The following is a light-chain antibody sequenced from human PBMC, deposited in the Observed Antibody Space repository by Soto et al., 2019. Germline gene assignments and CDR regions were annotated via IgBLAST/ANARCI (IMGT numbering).Light chain of an antibody. J-gene: IGLJ1*01. V-gene: IGLV2-14*01. CDR3: SSYTSSSTPLGV. CDR2: DVS. Sequence: QSVLTQPACVSGSPGQSSTISCTGTSSDVGGYNYVSWYQQHPGKAPKLMIYDVSNRPSGVSNRFSGSKSGNTASLTISGLQAEDEADYYCSSYTSSSTPLGVFGTGTKVTVL. CDR1: SSDVGGYNY.